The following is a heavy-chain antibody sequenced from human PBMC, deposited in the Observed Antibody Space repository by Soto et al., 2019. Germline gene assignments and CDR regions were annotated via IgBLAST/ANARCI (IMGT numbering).Heavy chain of an antibody. CDR3: AADYDFWSGYYNFHY. Sequence: TSVKVSCKDSGFTYTSTARQWVRQARGQRLEWIGWIVVGSGNTNYAQKFQERVTITRDMSTSTAYMELSSLRSEDTAVYYCAADYDFWSGYYNFHYWGQGTLVTVSS. J-gene: IGHJ4*02. CDR1: GFTYTSTA. V-gene: IGHV1-58*02. D-gene: IGHD3-3*01. CDR2: IVVGSGNT.